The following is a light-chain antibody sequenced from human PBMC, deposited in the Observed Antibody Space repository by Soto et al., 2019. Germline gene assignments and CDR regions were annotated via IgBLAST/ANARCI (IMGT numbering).Light chain of an antibody. V-gene: IGLV1-40*01. Sequence: QSVLTQPPSVSGAPGQRVTIPCTGSNSNIGSFYDIHWYQQLPGTVPKLLIYGDNNRPSGVPDRFSGSKSGTSASLAITGLQAEDEADYYCQSYDNSLSHVVFGGGTKVTVL. J-gene: IGLJ2*01. CDR1: NSNIGSFYD. CDR3: QSYDNSLSHVV. CDR2: GDN.